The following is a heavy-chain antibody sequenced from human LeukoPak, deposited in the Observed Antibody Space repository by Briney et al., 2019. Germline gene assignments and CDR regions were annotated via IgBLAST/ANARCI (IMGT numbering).Heavy chain of an antibody. D-gene: IGHD3-9*01. CDR3: ARGPYYDILTGYYPGGNWFDP. V-gene: IGHV4-30-4*01. CDR2: IYYSGST. J-gene: IGHJ5*02. Sequence: PSQTLSLTCTVSGGSISSGDYYWGWIRQPPGKGLEWIGYIYYSGSTYYNPSLKSRVTISVDTSKNQFSLKLSSVTAADTAVYYCARGPYYDILTGYYPGGNWFDPWGQGTLVTVSS. CDR1: GGSISSGDYY.